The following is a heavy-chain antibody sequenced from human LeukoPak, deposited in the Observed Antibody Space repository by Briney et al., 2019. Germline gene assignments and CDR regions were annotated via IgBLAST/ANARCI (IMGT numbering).Heavy chain of an antibody. Sequence: PSETLSLTCNVSGDSMSGYYWSWIRQPPGKGLEWIGYMYYSGTTSYNPSLKSRVTLSTDTSKNHFSLKLYSVTAADTGVYYCARHDNYPGFGRGFDPWGQGFLVTVTS. CDR2: MYYSGTT. CDR3: ARHDNYPGFGRGFDP. D-gene: IGHD1-14*01. J-gene: IGHJ5*02. CDR1: GDSMSGYY. V-gene: IGHV4-59*08.